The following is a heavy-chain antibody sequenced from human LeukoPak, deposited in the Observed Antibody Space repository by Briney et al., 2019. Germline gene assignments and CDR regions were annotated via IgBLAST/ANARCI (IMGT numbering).Heavy chain of an antibody. CDR3: ARGAIAAAGYYYFDY. D-gene: IGHD6-13*01. CDR1: GFTFSSYW. J-gene: IGHJ4*02. CDR2: IKQDGSEK. Sequence: GGSLRLSCAASGFTFSSYWMSWVRQAPGKGLEWVANIKQDGSEKYYVDSVKGRFTISRDNAKNSLYLQMNSLRAEDTAVYYCARGAIAAAGYYYFDYWGQGTQVTVSS. V-gene: IGHV3-7*04.